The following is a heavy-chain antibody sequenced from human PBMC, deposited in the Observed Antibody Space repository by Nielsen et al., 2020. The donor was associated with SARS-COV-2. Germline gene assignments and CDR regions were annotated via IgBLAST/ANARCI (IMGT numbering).Heavy chain of an antibody. V-gene: IGHV1-3*01. CDR1: GYTFTSYA. CDR2: INAGNGNT. J-gene: IGHJ6*02. D-gene: IGHD6-19*01. Sequence: ASGYTFTSYAMHWVGQAPGQRLEWMGWINAGNGNTKYSQKFQGRVTITRDTSASTAYMELSSLRSEDTAVYYCARINIAVAGNYYYGMDVWGQGTTVTVSS. CDR3: ARINIAVAGNYYYGMDV.